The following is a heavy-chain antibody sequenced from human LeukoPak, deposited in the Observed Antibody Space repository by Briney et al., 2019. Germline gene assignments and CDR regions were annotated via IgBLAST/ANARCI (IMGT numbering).Heavy chain of an antibody. Sequence: GGSLRLSCAASGFTVSSNYMSWVRQAPGKGLEWASVIYSDGGTDYGDSVKGRFTISTDNSKRTLYLQMNSLRAEDTAVYYCAREFGSAQYYFDYWGQGALVTVSS. CDR3: AREFGSAQYYFDY. CDR2: IYSDGGT. J-gene: IGHJ4*02. D-gene: IGHD3-16*01. CDR1: GFTVSSNY. V-gene: IGHV3-53*01.